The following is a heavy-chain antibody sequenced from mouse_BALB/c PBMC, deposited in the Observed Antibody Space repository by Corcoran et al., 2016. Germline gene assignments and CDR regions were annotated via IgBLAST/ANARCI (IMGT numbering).Heavy chain of an antibody. V-gene: IGHV1S136*01. Sequence: EVPLQQSGTELVKPGASVKMSCKASGYTFTNYIMHWVQQKPGHGLGWIGYINTYHDGTKYNEKFKGKATPTSNTSSSTAYMELSSPTSEDSAVYYCAREAYFDYWGQGPTLTVSS. J-gene: IGHJ2*01. CDR2: INTYHDGT. CDR3: AREAYFDY. CDR1: GYTFTNYI.